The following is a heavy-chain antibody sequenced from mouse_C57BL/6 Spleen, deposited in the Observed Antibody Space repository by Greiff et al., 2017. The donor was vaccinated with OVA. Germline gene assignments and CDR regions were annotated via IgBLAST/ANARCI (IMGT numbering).Heavy chain of an antibody. V-gene: IGHV5-4*03. Sequence: EVKLVESGGGLVKPGGSLKLSCAASGFTFSSYVMSWVRQTPEKRLEWVATISDGGSYTYYPANVEGRFTISRDNAKNNLYLQMSHLKSEDTAMYYCARGSMVTSPNYFAMDYWGQGTSVTVSS. D-gene: IGHD2-2*01. CDR3: ARGSMVTSPNYFAMDY. CDR1: GFTFSSYV. J-gene: IGHJ4*01. CDR2: ISDGGSYT.